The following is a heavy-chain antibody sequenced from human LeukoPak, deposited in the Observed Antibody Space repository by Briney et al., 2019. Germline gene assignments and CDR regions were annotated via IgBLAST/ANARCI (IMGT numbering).Heavy chain of an antibody. CDR1: GYTFTSYG. J-gene: IGHJ4*02. V-gene: IGHV1-18*01. CDR2: TSAYNGNT. Sequence: GASVKVSCKASGYTFTSYGISWVRQAPGQGLEWMGWTSAYNGNTNYAQKLQGRVTMTTDTSTSTAYMELRSLRSDDTAVYYCAIVSGGYYYEYYFYYCGQGTLVTASS. D-gene: IGHD3-22*01. CDR3: AIVSGGYYYEYYFYY.